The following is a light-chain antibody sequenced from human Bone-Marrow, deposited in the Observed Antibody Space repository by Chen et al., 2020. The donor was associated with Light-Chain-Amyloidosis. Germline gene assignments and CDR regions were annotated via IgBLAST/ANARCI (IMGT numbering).Light chain of an antibody. V-gene: IGLV2-14*01. CDR1: SSDVGGDNH. CDR2: EVT. CDR3: SSYTITNTLV. J-gene: IGLJ1*01. Sequence: QSALTQPAAVSGSPGQSSTISCTGTSSDVGGDNHVSWYQQHLDKAPKLILYEVTNRPSWLPDRFSVSNSDNTASLAISGLQTEDEADYFCSSYTITNTLVFGSGPRVTVL.